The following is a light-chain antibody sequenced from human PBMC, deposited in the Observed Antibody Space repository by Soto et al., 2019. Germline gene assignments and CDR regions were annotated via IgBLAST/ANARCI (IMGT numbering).Light chain of an antibody. CDR1: SSNIGAGYD. V-gene: IGLV1-40*01. Sequence: QSVLTPPPSVSGAPGQRVTISCTGSSSNIGAGYDVHWYQQLPGTAPKLLIYGNSNRPSGVPDRFSGSKSGTSASLAITGLQGEDEADYTCQSYDSTLSGSGFGGGTKLTVL. CDR3: QSYDSTLSGSG. CDR2: GNS. J-gene: IGLJ3*02.